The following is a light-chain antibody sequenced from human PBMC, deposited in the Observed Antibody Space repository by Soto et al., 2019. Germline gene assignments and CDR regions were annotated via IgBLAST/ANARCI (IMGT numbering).Light chain of an antibody. CDR2: GAS. CDR1: QSVSSSY. J-gene: IGKJ2*02. Sequence: EIVLTQSPGTLSLSQGERATLSCRASQSVSSSYLAWYQQKPGQAPRLLIYGASSRATGIPDRFSGSGSGTDFTLTISRLEPEDFAVDYCQQYGSSRTFGQGTKLEIK. V-gene: IGKV3-20*01. CDR3: QQYGSSRT.